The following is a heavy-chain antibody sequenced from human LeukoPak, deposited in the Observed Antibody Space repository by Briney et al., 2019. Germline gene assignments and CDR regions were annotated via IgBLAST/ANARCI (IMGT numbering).Heavy chain of an antibody. V-gene: IGHV3-30*04. CDR2: ISYDGSNK. Sequence: GGSLRLSCAASGFTFSSYAMHWVRQAPGKGLEWVAVISYDGSNKYYADSVKGRFTISRDNSKNTPYLQMNSLRAEDTAVYYCARDRLRGSSGWYLSSGWFDPWGQGTLVTVSS. J-gene: IGHJ5*02. CDR3: ARDRLRGSSGWYLSSGWFDP. CDR1: GFTFSSYA. D-gene: IGHD6-19*01.